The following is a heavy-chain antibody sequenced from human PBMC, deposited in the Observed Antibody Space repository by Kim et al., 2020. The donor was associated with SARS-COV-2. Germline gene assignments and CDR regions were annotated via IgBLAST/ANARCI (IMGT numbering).Heavy chain of an antibody. CDR2: TSFDGNSE. CDR1: GFIFSAYA. CDR3: AKDLAAGYFYGMGV. V-gene: IGHV3-30*18. J-gene: IGHJ6*02. D-gene: IGHD6-13*01. Sequence: GGSLRLSCVASGFIFSAYAMHWVRQAPGKGLEWVALTSFDGNSEYYGDSVKGRFTISRDNSKNTLYLQMSSLRPEDTAVYYCAKDLAAGYFYGMGVWGQGTTVTVS.